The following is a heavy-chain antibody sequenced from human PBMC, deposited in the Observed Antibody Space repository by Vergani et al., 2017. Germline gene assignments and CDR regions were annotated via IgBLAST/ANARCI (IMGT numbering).Heavy chain of an antibody. D-gene: IGHD2-15*01. V-gene: IGHV4-61*02. CDR2: ISASGNA. J-gene: IGHJ3*01. Sequence: QVQLQASGPGRVKPSQTLSLTCTMSGGSISAGYYFWSWIRQPAGKGLEWLGHISASGNASHSPSLKTRVSMSVDTSKNQFSLTVTSVTAADTAIYFCARRSGGYYSGGKVHPLRTAFDVWGHGTVVTVSS. CDR1: GGSISAGYYF. CDR3: ARRSGGYYSGGKVHPLRTAFDV.